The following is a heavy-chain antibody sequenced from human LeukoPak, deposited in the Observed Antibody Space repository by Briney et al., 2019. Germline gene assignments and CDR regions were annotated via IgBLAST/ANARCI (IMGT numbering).Heavy chain of an antibody. CDR1: GFTFSSYS. J-gene: IGHJ4*02. V-gene: IGHV3-23*01. CDR3: VSDSSGYAEFDY. Sequence: GGSLRLSCAASGFTFSSYSMNWVRQAAGKGLDWVSANSGSGGGTYYADAVTGRFTISRDNSRNPLYLQMNSLGAADTAVYYCVSDSSGYAEFDYWGQGTLVTVSS. CDR2: NSGSGGGT. D-gene: IGHD3-22*01.